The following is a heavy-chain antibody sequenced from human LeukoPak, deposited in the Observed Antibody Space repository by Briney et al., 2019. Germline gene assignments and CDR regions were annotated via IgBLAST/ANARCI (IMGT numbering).Heavy chain of an antibody. CDR1: GFTFSSYA. D-gene: IGHD3-10*01. V-gene: IGHV3-23*01. Sequence: GGSLRLSCAASGFTFSSYAMSWVRQAPGKGLEWVSDISGSGASTYYADFVKGRFTISRDNSKNTLYLQMNSLRAEDTAVYYCAKDVTMVRGVTPSDWGQGTLVTVSS. CDR2: ISGSGAST. CDR3: AKDVTMVRGVTPSD. J-gene: IGHJ4*02.